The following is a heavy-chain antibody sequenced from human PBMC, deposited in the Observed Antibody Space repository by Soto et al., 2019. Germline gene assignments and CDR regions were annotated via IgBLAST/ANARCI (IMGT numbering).Heavy chain of an antibody. CDR2: ITHTGTNA. D-gene: IGHD5-18*01. CDR3: ARPHTAMAYDY. J-gene: IGHJ4*02. V-gene: IGHV3-21*01. Sequence: GGSLRLSCQGSGFSFSEYRFNWVRQAPGKGLEWVSSITHTGTNAYYADSVKGRLTISRDNAKNSLYLQMNSLRAEDTAVYYCARPHTAMAYDYWGQGTLVTVSS. CDR1: GFSFSEYR.